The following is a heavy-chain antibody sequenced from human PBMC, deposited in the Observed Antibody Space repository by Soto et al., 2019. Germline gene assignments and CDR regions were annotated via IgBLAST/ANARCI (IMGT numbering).Heavy chain of an antibody. D-gene: IGHD5-12*01. Sequence: PGRSLTLSCVSSVFTFSSNSMNWVRQAPGKGLEGVSFISSSSSYIYYADSGKGRFTISRDNAKNSLYLQMNSLRAEDTAVYYCARDVATIFDYYYYGMDVWGQGTTVTVSS. V-gene: IGHV3-21*01. CDR1: VFTFSSNS. CDR3: ARDVATIFDYYYYGMDV. J-gene: IGHJ6*02. CDR2: ISSSSSYI.